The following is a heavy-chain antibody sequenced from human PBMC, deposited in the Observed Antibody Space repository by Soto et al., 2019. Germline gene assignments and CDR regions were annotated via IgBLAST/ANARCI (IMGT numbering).Heavy chain of an antibody. J-gene: IGHJ5*02. D-gene: IGHD3-10*01. Sequence: PSETLSLTCTVSGGSISSYYWSWIRQPPGKGLEWIGYIYYSGSTNYNPSLKSRVTISVDTSKNQFSLKLSSVTAADTAVYYCARDMGVGDYNWFYPWGQGTLVTVS. V-gene: IGHV4-59*01. CDR1: GGSISSYY. CDR3: ARDMGVGDYNWFYP. CDR2: IYYSGST.